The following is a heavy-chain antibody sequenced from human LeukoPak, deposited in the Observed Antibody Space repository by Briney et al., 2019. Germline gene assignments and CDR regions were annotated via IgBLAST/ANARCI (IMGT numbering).Heavy chain of an antibody. D-gene: IGHD1-26*01. CDR2: INPNSGGT. V-gene: IGHV1-2*02. J-gene: IGHJ3*02. Sequence: ASVKVSCKASGYTFTGYYMHWVRQAPGQGLEWMGWINPNSGGTNYAQKFQGRVTMTRDTSISTAYMELSRLRSDDTAVYYCARCQRGWELRKCGAFDIWGQGTMVTVSS. CDR3: ARCQRGWELRKCGAFDI. CDR1: GYTFTGYY.